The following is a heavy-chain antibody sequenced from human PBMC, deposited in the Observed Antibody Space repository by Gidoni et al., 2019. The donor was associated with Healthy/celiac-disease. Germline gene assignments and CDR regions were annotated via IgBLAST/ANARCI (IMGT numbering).Heavy chain of an antibody. CDR3: AKGEHGDYGIGWFDP. J-gene: IGHJ5*02. D-gene: IGHD4-17*01. CDR1: GFTFRTYG. V-gene: IGHV3-30*18. Sequence: QVQLVESGGGVVQPGRSLRLSCAASGFTFRTYGMHWVRQAPGKGLEWVAVISYDGSNKYYADSVKGRFTISRDNLKNTLYLQMNSLRAEDTAVYYCAKGEHGDYGIGWFDPWGQGTLVTVSS. CDR2: ISYDGSNK.